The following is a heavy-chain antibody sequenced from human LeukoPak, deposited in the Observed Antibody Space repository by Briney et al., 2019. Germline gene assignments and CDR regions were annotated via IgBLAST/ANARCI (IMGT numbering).Heavy chain of an antibody. D-gene: IGHD2-2*01. CDR2: ICTDETTI. J-gene: IGHJ4*02. Sequence: GGSLRLSCAASGFTFTNYCMHWVRQPPGKGLVWISQICTDETTIRYADSVKGRFTISRDNAKNTLYLQMSSLRVEDTAVYYCVRGVPVTPGIDYWGQGTLVTVSS. CDR3: VRGVPVTPGIDY. V-gene: IGHV3-74*01. CDR1: GFTFTNYC.